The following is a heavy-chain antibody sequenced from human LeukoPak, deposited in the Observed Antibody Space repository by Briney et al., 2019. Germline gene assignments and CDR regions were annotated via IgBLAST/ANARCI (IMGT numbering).Heavy chain of an antibody. Sequence: PGGSLRLSCAASGFTFSSYGMHWVRQAPGKGLEWVAVISYDGSNKYYADSVKGRFTISRDNSKNTLYLQMNSLRAEDTAVYYCAKDWPRVVMVYYFDYWGQGTLVTVSS. CDR1: GFTFSSYG. CDR2: ISYDGSNK. V-gene: IGHV3-30*18. J-gene: IGHJ4*02. D-gene: IGHD2-15*01. CDR3: AKDWPRVVMVYYFDY.